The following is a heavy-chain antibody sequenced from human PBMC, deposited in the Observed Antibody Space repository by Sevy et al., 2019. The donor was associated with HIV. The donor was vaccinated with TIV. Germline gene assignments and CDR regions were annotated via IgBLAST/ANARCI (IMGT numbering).Heavy chain of an antibody. J-gene: IGHJ3*02. D-gene: IGHD2-21*01. V-gene: IGHV3-30*18. CDR3: AKKAADGYKPAAFDI. CDR2: ISNDESRK. Sequence: GSLRLSCAASGFTFSAYGMHWVRQAPGKGLEWVAVISNDESRKYYADSVKGRFTISRDNSKNTLYLQMNSLRAEDTAIYYCAKKAADGYKPAAFDIWGQGTMVTVSS. CDR1: GFTFSAYG.